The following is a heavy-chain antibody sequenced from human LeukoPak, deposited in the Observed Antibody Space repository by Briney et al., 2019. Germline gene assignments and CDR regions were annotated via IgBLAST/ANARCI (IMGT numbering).Heavy chain of an antibody. CDR3: AKDPVTMVRGVSDY. CDR2: ISSSGSTI. J-gene: IGHJ4*02. V-gene: IGHV3-11*01. Sequence: GGSLRLSCAASGFTFSDYYMSWIRQAPGKGLEWVSYISSSGSTIYYADSVKGRFTISRDNAKNSLYLQMNSLRAEDTAVYYCAKDPVTMVRGVSDYWGQGTLVTVSS. D-gene: IGHD3-10*01. CDR1: GFTFSDYY.